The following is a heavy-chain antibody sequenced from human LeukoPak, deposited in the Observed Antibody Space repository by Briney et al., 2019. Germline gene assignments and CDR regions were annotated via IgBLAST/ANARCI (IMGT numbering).Heavy chain of an antibody. V-gene: IGHV4-4*02. CDR1: GGSISNSNR. Sequence: SGTLSLTCAVSGGSISNSNRWSWVRQPPGMGLVWIGEIHHSGSTKYNPSLKSRVTMSVDNSKNQFSLELASVTAADTAVYYCASRHLLYGDSFDYWGQGTLVTVSS. CDR3: ASRHLLYGDSFDY. CDR2: IHHSGST. D-gene: IGHD4-17*01. J-gene: IGHJ4*02.